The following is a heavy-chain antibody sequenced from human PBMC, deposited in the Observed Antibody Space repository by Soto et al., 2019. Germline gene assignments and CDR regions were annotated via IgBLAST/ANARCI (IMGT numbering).Heavy chain of an antibody. J-gene: IGHJ5*02. CDR2: VYPSGST. CDR1: GGSINSGGHS. CDR3: DRNNLDYPKTGGDWFDP. V-gene: IGHV4-30-2*01. Sequence: SETLSLTCTVSGGSINSGGHSWSWIRQLPGKSLEWIGYVYPSGSTNYNPSLRSRVTISVDGSTNQFSLRLTSVTAADTAVYFCDRNNLDYPKTGGDWFDPWGPGALVTVSS. D-gene: IGHD3-16*01.